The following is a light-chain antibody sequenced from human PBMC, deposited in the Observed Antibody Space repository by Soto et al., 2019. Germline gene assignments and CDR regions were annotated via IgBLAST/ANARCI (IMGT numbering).Light chain of an antibody. CDR3: SSYTSSSTFV. V-gene: IGLV2-14*01. CDR1: SSDVGGYIY. CDR2: EVT. Sequence: QSALTQPASVSGSPGQSITISCTGTSSDVGGYIYVSWYQQHTGKAPKLMIYEVTNRPSGISNRFSGSKSGNTASLTISGLQAEDEADYYCSSYTSSSTFVFGTGTKVTVL. J-gene: IGLJ1*01.